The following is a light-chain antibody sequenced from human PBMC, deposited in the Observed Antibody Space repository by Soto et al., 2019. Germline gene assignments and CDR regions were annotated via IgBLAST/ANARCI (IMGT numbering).Light chain of an antibody. V-gene: IGKV1-39*01. CDR3: QQSYSTPNT. J-gene: IGKJ2*01. CDR1: QTISNY. CDR2: AAS. Sequence: DIQMTQSPSSLSASVGDRVTITCRATQTISNYLNWYQQKPGKAPKLLIYAASSLQSGVPSRFRGSGSGTDFTLTISSLQPEDFATYYCQQSYSTPNTFGQGTKLEIK.